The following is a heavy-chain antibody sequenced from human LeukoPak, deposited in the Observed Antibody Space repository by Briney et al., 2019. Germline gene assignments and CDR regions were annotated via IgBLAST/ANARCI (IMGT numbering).Heavy chain of an antibody. J-gene: IGHJ4*02. CDR1: GFTFSSFA. D-gene: IGHD3-22*01. CDR2: LSGGAGNT. V-gene: IGHV3-23*01. CDR3: ARARGFTMIDIDY. Sequence: GGSLRLSCAASGFTFSSFAMSWVRQAPGKGLEWVSTLSGGAGNTYYADSVKGRFTISRDNSKNTLYLQINSLRAEDTAVYYCARARGFTMIDIDYWGQGTLVTVSS.